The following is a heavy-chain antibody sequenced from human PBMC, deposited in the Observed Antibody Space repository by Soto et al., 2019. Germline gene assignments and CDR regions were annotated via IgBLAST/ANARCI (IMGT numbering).Heavy chain of an antibody. CDR2: IIPIFGTA. CDR1: GGTFSSYA. CDR3: ARAYCGGDCYSGGFWFDP. D-gene: IGHD2-21*02. V-gene: IGHV1-69*13. Sequence: SVKVSCKASGGTFSSYAISWVRQAPGQGLEWMGGIIPIFGTANYAQKFQGRVTITADESTSTAYMELSSLRSEDTAVYYCARAYCGGDCYSGGFWFDPWGQGTLVTVSS. J-gene: IGHJ5*02.